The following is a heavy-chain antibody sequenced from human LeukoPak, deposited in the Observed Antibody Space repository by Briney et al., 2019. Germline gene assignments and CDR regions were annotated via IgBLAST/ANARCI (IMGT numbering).Heavy chain of an antibody. V-gene: IGHV5-51*01. Sequence: PGESLKISCKGSGYSFGNRWIGWVRQMPGKGLEWMGIIYPDDSDTIYSPSFEGQVTISADKSISTAYLQWSSLKASDTAMYYCAGGAYGSGSSYYHHGMDVRGQGTTVTVSS. J-gene: IGHJ6*02. CDR1: GYSFGNRW. D-gene: IGHD3-10*01. CDR3: AGGAYGSGSSYYHHGMDV. CDR2: IYPDDSDT.